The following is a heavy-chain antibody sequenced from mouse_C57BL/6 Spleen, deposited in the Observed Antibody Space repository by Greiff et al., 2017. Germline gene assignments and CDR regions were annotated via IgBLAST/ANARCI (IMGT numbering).Heavy chain of an antibody. CDR1: GFTFSSYA. V-gene: IGHV5-9-1*02. Sequence: EVMLVESGEGLVKPGGSLKLSCAASGFTFSSYAMSWVRQTPEKRLEWVAYISSGGDYIYYADTVKGRFTISRDNARNTLYLQMSSLKSEDTAMXYCTRDYYGSSYWYFDVWGTGTTVTVSS. CDR3: TRDYYGSSYWYFDV. D-gene: IGHD1-1*01. CDR2: ISSGGDYI. J-gene: IGHJ1*03.